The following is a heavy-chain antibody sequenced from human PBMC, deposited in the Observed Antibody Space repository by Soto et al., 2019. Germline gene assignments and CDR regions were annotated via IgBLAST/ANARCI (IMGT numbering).Heavy chain of an antibody. J-gene: IGHJ4*02. CDR3: AREVQVHTPAFVY. Sequence: QVQLVQSGAEMQKPGSSVKVSCQSSGGTFNTYAMNWVRQAPGQGPEWMGDISPMFGAANYAPKFQGRVTMTADESTGTSYMQVSSLTSEDTALYFCAREVQVHTPAFVYWGQGTLVTVSS. D-gene: IGHD3-10*01. CDR2: ISPMFGAA. V-gene: IGHV1-69*19. CDR1: GGTFNTYA.